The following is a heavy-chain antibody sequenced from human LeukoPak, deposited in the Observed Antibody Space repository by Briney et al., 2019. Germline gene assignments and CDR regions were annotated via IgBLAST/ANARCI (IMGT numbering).Heavy chain of an antibody. CDR3: AEDHGLFTFDY. CDR2: ISGSGGST. Sequence: GGSLRLSCAASGFTFSSYAMSWVRQAPGKGLEWVSAISGSGGSTYYADSVKGRFTISRDNSKSTLYLQMNSLRAEDTAVYYCAEDHGLFTFDYWGQGTLVTVSS. CDR1: GFTFSSYA. J-gene: IGHJ4*02. V-gene: IGHV3-23*01. D-gene: IGHD5-24*01.